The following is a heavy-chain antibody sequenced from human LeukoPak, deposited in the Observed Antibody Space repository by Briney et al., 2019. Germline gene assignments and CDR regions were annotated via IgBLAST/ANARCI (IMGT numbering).Heavy chain of an antibody. J-gene: IGHJ5*02. CDR1: GFTFSSYA. CDR3: ARDGSSGWYSKNWFDP. CDR2: ISYDGSNK. Sequence: GGSLRLSCAASGFTFSSYAMHWVRQAPGKGLEWVAVISYDGSNKYYADSVKGRFTISRGNSKNTLYLQMNSLRAEDTAVYYCARDGSSGWYSKNWFDPWGQGTLVTVSS. D-gene: IGHD6-19*01. V-gene: IGHV3-30-3*01.